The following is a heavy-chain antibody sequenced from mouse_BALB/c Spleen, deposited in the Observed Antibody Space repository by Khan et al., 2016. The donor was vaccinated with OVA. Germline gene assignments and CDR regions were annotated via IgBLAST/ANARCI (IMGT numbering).Heavy chain of an antibody. CDR1: GYTFSSYW. CDR2: ILPGSGSR. Sequence: QVQLKQSGAELMKPGASVKISCKATGYTFSSYWLEWVKQRPGHGLEWIGEILPGSGSRNYNEKLKGKATFTADISSTTTYMQLSTLTSEDTAVYYCARVNYGSRDYFDYWGQGTTLTVSS. CDR3: ARVNYGSRDYFDY. V-gene: IGHV1-9*01. J-gene: IGHJ2*01. D-gene: IGHD1-1*01.